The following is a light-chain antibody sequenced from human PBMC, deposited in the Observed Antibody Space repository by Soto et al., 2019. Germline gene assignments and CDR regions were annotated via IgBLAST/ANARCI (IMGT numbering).Light chain of an antibody. V-gene: IGKV3-20*01. CDR3: HQYTSPPWT. J-gene: IGKJ1*01. CDR1: QTVRGNY. Sequence: ELVLTQSPDTLSLSPGERVTLSCRASQTVRGNYLAWFQQKPGQAPRLLIYGASSRAPAIPDRFSGSGSGTDFTLTISRLESEDFAIYYCHQYTSPPWTVGQGTRV. CDR2: GAS.